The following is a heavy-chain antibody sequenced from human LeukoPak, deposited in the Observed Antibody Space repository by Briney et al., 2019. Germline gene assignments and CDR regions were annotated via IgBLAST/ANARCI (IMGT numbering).Heavy chain of an antibody. V-gene: IGHV3-23*01. CDR1: GFTFSSYA. J-gene: IGHJ5*02. CDR2: ISGSGGST. D-gene: IGHD2-2*01. CDR3: ARGIVVSPAAPYSWFDP. Sequence: HPGGSLRLSCAASGFTFSSYAMSWVRQAPGKGLEWVSAISGSGGSTYYADSVKGRFTISRDNAKNSLFLQMNSLRVEDTAVYYCARGIVVSPAAPYSWFDPGGQGTLVTVSS.